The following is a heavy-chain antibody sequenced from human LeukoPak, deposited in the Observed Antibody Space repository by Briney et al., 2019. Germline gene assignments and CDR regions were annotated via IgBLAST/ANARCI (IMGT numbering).Heavy chain of an antibody. D-gene: IGHD2-21*01. CDR2: ITTSGST. CDR3: AKAPVWNYYYGLDV. CDR1: GLTASHNVNNA. V-gene: IGHV3-23*01. J-gene: IGHJ6*02. Sequence: GGSLRLSCAASGLTASHNVNNAMSWVRHAPGKGLEWVSGITTSGSTYYADSVKGQFTISRENSNNTLYLHMDSLRAEDTAVYYCAKAPVWNYYYGLDVWGQGTTVTVSS.